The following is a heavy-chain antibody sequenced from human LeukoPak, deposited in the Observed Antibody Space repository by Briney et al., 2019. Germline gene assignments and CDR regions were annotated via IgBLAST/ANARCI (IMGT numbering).Heavy chain of an antibody. V-gene: IGHV1-3*01. CDR1: GYTFTSYA. CDR2: INAGNGNT. CDR3: ARDGAQETVFYYGSGIYGMDV. D-gene: IGHD3-10*01. J-gene: IGHJ6*02. Sequence: ASVKVSCKASGYTFTSYAMHWVRQTPGQRLEWMGWINAGNGNTKYSQKFWGRISISRDTSASTAYMDLSSLISEDTAVYYCARDGAQETVFYYGSGIYGMDVWGQGTTVTVSS.